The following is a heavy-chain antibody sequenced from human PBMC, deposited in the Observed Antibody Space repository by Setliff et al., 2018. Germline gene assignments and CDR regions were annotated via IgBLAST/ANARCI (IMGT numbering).Heavy chain of an antibody. D-gene: IGHD5-18*01. Sequence: SVKVSCKASGGTFINYAISWVRQAPGQGLEWMGGIIPIFGTANYAQKFQGRVTITADKSTSTAYMELSSLRSEDTAVYYCAAIGLDTASITGVPFDFWGQGTLVTVSS. V-gene: IGHV1-69*06. CDR3: AAIGLDTASITGVPFDF. CDR2: IIPIFGTA. J-gene: IGHJ4*02. CDR1: GGTFINYA.